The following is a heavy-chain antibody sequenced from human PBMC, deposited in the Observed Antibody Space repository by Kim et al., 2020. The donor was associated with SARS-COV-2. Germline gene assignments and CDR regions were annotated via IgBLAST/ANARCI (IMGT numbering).Heavy chain of an antibody. CDR2: IGGGGGST. J-gene: IGHJ2*01. CDR1: GFTFSGYA. V-gene: IGHV3-23*01. CDR3: AKVGTGYWYFDL. Sequence: GGSLRLSCAASGFTFSGYAMSWVRQAPGKGLEWVSGIGGGGGSTYYADSVKGRFTISRDNSKNTLSVQVNSLRADDTAVYYCAKVGTGYWYFDLWGRGTLVTVSS. D-gene: IGHD7-27*01.